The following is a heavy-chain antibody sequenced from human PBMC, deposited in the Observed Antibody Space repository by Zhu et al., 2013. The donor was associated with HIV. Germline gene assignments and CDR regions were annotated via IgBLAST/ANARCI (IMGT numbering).Heavy chain of an antibody. CDR2: IYHTGIV. D-gene: IGHD5-18*01. V-gene: IGHV4-38-2*01. CDR1: GYSISSGYY. CDR3: ARRHSYGSLMSDYDF. Sequence: QVQLQESGPGLVRPSETLSLTCAVSGYSISSGYYWAWIRQLPDRGLEWIATIYHTGIVHYSPSLRSRVTISVDTSKNKFSLTMNSVTAADTAVYYCARRHSYGSLMSDYDFWGQGTMVTVSS. J-gene: IGHJ3*01.